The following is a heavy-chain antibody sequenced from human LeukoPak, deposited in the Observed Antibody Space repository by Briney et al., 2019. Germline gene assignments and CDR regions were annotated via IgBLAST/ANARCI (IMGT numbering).Heavy chain of an antibody. V-gene: IGHV1-2*02. J-gene: IGHJ3*02. CDR2: INGNSGGT. D-gene: IGHD2-15*01. Sequence: ASVKVSCKASGYTFTGYYMHWVRQAPGQGLEWMGWINGNSGGTNYAQKFQGRVTMTRDTSISTAYMEVSRVTSGDTAVYYCARVRDNAFDIWGQGTMVTVSS. CDR3: ARVRDNAFDI. CDR1: GYTFTGYY.